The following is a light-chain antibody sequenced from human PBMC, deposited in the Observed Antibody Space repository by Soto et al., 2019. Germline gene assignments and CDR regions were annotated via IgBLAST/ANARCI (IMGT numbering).Light chain of an antibody. J-gene: IGKJ1*01. CDR1: QSISDW. V-gene: IGKV1-5*03. CDR3: QQYNTSPWT. Sequence: DIQMTPSPSTLSASVGDRVTITCRASQSISDWLAWYQQKPGKAPKLIIYKASTLESGVPSRFSGSGSGTEFPLTISSLQPDDFAIYSCQQYNTSPWTFGQGPRWIS. CDR2: KAS.